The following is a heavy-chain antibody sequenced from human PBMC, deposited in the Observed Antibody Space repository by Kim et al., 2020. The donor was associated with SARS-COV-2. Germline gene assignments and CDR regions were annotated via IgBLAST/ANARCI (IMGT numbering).Heavy chain of an antibody. J-gene: IGHJ6*02. V-gene: IGHV4-39*01. CDR3: ASRATMGTDGMNV. D-gene: IGHD5-12*01. Sequence: YTPSLQSRVTMSVHTAKIQFSLKLSSVTTADTAVYYCASRATMGTDGMNVWGQGTTVTVSS.